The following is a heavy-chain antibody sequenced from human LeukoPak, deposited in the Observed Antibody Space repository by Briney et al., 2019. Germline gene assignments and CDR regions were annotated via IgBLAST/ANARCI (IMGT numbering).Heavy chain of an antibody. CDR2: ISSSGSTI. CDR1: GFTFSDYY. V-gene: IGHV3-11*01. Sequence: PGGSLRLSCAASGFTFSDYYMSWIRQAPGKGLEWVSYISSSGSTIYYADSVKGRFTISRDNAKNSLYLQMNSLRAEDTAVYYCARDQTGDSTSCQESQCNWFGPWGQGTLVTVSS. J-gene: IGHJ5*02. CDR3: ARDQTGDSTSCQESQCNWFGP. D-gene: IGHD2-2*01.